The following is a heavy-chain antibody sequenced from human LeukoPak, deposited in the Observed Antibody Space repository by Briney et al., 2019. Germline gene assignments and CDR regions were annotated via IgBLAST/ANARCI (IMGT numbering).Heavy chain of an antibody. CDR1: GGSISSYY. V-gene: IGHV4-59*01. CDR2: IYYSGST. CDR3: ARAYYDFWSGYPNWFDP. Sequence: SETLSLTCTVSGGSISSYYWSWIRQPPGKGLEWIGYIYYSGSTNYNPSLKSRVTISVDTPKNQFSLKLSSVTAADTAVYYCARAYYDFWSGYPNWFDPWGQGTLVTVSS. J-gene: IGHJ5*02. D-gene: IGHD3-3*01.